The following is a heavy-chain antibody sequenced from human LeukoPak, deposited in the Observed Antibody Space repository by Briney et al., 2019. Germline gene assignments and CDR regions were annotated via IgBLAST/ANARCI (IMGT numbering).Heavy chain of an antibody. D-gene: IGHD3-10*01. V-gene: IGHV3-73*01. CDR3: TTNPNPDYYGSGSYYY. J-gene: IGHJ4*02. CDR2: IRSKVNNYAT. CDR1: GFTFSGSA. Sequence: GGSLRLSCAASGFTFSGSAMHWVRQASGEGLEWVGQIRSKVNNYATACAASVKGRFTISRDDSKNTAYLQMNSLKTEDTAVYYCTTNPNPDYYGSGSYYYWGQGTLVAVSS.